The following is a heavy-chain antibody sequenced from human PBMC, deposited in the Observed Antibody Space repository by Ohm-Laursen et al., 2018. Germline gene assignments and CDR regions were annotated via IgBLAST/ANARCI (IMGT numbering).Heavy chain of an antibody. CDR1: GFTFSDYA. CDR2: ITGRSGNT. Sequence: SLRLSCAASGFTFSDYAMTWVRQAPGRGLEWVSGITGRSGNTYYADSVRGRFTLSRDNERNTLDLQMNGLTVEDTAVYYCVRDGNYRLDQWGQGTLVTVSS. J-gene: IGHJ4*02. CDR3: VRDGNYRLDQ. V-gene: IGHV3-23*01. D-gene: IGHD1-7*01.